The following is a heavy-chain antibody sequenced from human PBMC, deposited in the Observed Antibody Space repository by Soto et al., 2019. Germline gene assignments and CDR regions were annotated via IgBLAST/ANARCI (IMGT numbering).Heavy chain of an antibody. J-gene: IGHJ4*02. Sequence: ASETLSLTCTVSGGSISSGDYYWSWIRQPPGKGLEWIGYIYYSGSTYYNPSLKSRVTISVDTSKNQFSLKLSSVTAADTAVYYCARVTAAAGTSYYFDYWGQGTLVTVSS. D-gene: IGHD6-13*01. CDR2: IYYSGST. CDR1: GGSISSGDYY. CDR3: ARVTAAAGTSYYFDY. V-gene: IGHV4-30-4*01.